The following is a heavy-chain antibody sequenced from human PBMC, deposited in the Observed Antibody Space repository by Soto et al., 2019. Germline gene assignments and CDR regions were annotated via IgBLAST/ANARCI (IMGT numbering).Heavy chain of an antibody. D-gene: IGHD3-10*01. V-gene: IGHV4-30-2*01. Sequence: PSETLSLTCTVSGGSITIGGYCWSWIRQPPGQGLEWIGYICHSGNTYYNPSLKSRVTTSLDRSKNQFSLNLSSVTAADTAVYYCARVWFGESSWFDXWGQGTLVTVSS. CDR3: ARVWFGESSWFDX. CDR1: GGSITIGGYC. CDR2: ICHSGNT. J-gene: IGHJ5*02.